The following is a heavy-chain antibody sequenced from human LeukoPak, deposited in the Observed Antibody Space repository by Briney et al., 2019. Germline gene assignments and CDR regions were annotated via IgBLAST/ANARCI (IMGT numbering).Heavy chain of an antibody. CDR3: ARGHSVYSSSSFGYYFDY. V-gene: IGHV4-34*01. J-gene: IGHJ4*02. D-gene: IGHD6-6*01. CDR2: INHSGST. Sequence: SETLSLTCAVYGGSFSGYYWSWIRQPPGKGLEWIGEINHSGSTNYNPCLKSRVTISVDTSKNQFSLKLSSVTAADTAVYYCARGHSVYSSSSFGYYFDYWGQGTLVTVSS. CDR1: GGSFSGYY.